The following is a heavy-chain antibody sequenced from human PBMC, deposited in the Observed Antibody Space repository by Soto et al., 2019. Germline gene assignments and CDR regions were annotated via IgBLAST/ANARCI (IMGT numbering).Heavy chain of an antibody. D-gene: IGHD1-26*01. V-gene: IGHV1-8*01. CDR1: GYTFTSYD. J-gene: IGHJ4*02. CDR3: AREISGSYRFDY. Sequence: QVQLVQSGAEVKKPGASVKVSCKASGYTFTSYDINWVRQATGQGLEWMGWMNPNSGTTGYAQKFQGRVTMTRDTSITTAYMELSSLRSEDTAVYYCAREISGSYRFDYWGQGTLVTVSS. CDR2: MNPNSGTT.